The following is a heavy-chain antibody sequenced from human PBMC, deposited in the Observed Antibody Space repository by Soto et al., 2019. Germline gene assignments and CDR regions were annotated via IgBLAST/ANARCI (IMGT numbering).Heavy chain of an antibody. CDR3: TIEGAYPGPDFDY. D-gene: IGHD3-16*01. Sequence: PGGSLRLSCAASGFTFSDYYMSWIRQAPGKGLEWVGRTKNKANSYTTEYAASVKGRFTISRDYSRDSVYLQMNSLKTDDTAVYYCTIEGAYPGPDFDYWGQATLVIVSS. J-gene: IGHJ4*02. CDR2: TKNKANSYTT. V-gene: IGHV3-72*01. CDR1: GFTFSDYY.